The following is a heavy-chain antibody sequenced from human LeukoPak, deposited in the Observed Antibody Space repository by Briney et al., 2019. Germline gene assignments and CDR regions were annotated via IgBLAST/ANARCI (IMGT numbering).Heavy chain of an antibody. Sequence: GASVKLSCKASGYTFTSYCISWVRQAPGQGREWMGWISAYNGNTNYAQKLQGRVTMTTDTSTSTAYMELRSLRSDDTAVYCCARDLQPRNGVCSYWGQGTLVTVSS. CDR1: GYTFTSYC. J-gene: IGHJ4*02. CDR2: ISAYNGNT. V-gene: IGHV1-18*01. D-gene: IGHD2-8*01. CDR3: ARDLQPRNGVCSY.